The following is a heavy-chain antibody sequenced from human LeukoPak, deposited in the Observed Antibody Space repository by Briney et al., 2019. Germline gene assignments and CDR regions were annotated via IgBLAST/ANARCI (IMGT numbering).Heavy chain of an antibody. J-gene: IGHJ5*02. D-gene: IGHD6-13*01. CDR1: GYTLTSYG. V-gene: IGHV1-18*01. CDR2: ISAYNGNT. Sequence: ASVKVSCKASGYTLTSYGISWVRQAPGQGLEWMGWISAYNGNTNYAQKLQGRVTMTTDTSTSTAYMELRSLRSDDTAVYYCARDGSSSWYFWFDPWGQGTLVTVSS. CDR3: ARDGSSSWYFWFDP.